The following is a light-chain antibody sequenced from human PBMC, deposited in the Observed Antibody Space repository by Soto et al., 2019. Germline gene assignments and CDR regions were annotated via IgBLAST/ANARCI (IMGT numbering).Light chain of an antibody. CDR2: LGS. CDR1: QSLLHRNGKNY. CDR3: MQVLQTPPTS. J-gene: IGKJ4*01. Sequence: DIVMTQSPISLPVTPGEPASISCRSSQSLLHRNGKNYLDWYLQKPGQSPQLLIYLGSNRASGVPDRFSGSGSGTYFTLKISGVEAEDVGVYYCMQVLQTPPTSFGGGTKVEIK. V-gene: IGKV2-28*01.